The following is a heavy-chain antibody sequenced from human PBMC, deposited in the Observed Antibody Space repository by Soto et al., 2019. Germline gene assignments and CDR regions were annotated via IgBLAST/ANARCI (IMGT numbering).Heavy chain of an antibody. CDR1: GYTFTSYG. CDR3: ARVFVRYFDWLLSYYYYYGMDV. D-gene: IGHD3-9*01. CDR2: ISAYNGNT. V-gene: IGHV1-18*04. Sequence: ASVKVSCKASGYTFTSYGISWVRQAPGQGLEWMGWISAYNGNTNYAQKLQGRVTMTTDTSTSIAYMELRSLRSDDTAVYYCARVFVRYFDWLLSYYYYYGMDVWGQGTTVTVSS. J-gene: IGHJ6*02.